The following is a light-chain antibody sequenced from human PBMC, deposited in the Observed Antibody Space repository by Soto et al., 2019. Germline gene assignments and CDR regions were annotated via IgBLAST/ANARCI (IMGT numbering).Light chain of an antibody. CDR3: QQYVNLPYT. J-gene: IGKJ2*01. CDR2: SAS. Sequence: DIHVTQSPSSVSASVGDRVTITCRASQAITSWLAWYQQKPGRAPKLLIYSASSLQSGAPSRFTGSGSGTDFTLTITSLQPDDAAVYYCQQYVNLPYTFGQGTKLEIK. V-gene: IGKV1-12*01. CDR1: QAITSW.